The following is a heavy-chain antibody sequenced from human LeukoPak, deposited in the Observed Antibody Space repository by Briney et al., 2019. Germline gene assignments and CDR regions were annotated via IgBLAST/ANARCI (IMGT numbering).Heavy chain of an antibody. Sequence: AVTLCCTASGYSFTGYYLHWVRQAQGPGLELKGIINPSGGSTSYAQKFQGRVTMTRDTSTSTVYMELSSLRSEDTAVYYCARDLGYYYGSGSSNWFDPWGQGTLVTVSS. J-gene: IGHJ5*02. CDR1: GYSFTGYY. V-gene: IGHV1-46*01. D-gene: IGHD3-10*01. CDR3: ARDLGYYYGSGSSNWFDP. CDR2: INPSGGST.